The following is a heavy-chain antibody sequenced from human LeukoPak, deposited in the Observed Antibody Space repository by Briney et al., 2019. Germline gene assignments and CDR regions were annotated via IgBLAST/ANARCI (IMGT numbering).Heavy chain of an antibody. CDR1: GFTFSSYD. D-gene: IGHD1-26*01. CDR2: IGTAGDT. Sequence: GSLRLSCAASGFTFSSYDMHWVRQATGKGLEWVSAIGTAGDTYYPGSVKGRFTISRENAKNSLYLQMNSLRAGDTAVYYCANSGQREVLVDGSDIWGQGTLVTVSS. V-gene: IGHV3-13*01. J-gene: IGHJ3*02. CDR3: ANSGQREVLVDGSDI.